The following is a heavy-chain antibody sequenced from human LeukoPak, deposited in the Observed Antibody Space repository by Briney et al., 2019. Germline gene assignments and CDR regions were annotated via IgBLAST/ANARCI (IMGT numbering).Heavy chain of an antibody. CDR3: AWQWLIMGAFDI. Sequence: GGSLRLSCAASGFTFSNYAMSWVRQAPGKGLEWVSAISGSGGTTYYADSVKGRFTISRDNSKNTLSPQMNSLRAEDTAVYYCAWQWLIMGAFDIWGQGTMVTVSS. CDR1: GFTFSNYA. V-gene: IGHV3-23*01. D-gene: IGHD6-19*01. J-gene: IGHJ3*02. CDR2: ISGSGGTT.